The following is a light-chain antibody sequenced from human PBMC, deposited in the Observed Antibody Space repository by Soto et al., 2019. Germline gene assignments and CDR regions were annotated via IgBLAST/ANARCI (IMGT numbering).Light chain of an antibody. CDR3: QQYYNWPLT. Sequence: VMTQAPATLSVSPAEGATAACRASQTFSSNVAWYQQKNGQDPRLLIYGTSTRVTDIPARFSGSGSGTEFTLTISSLQSQDFAVYYCQQYYNWPLTFGRGTKVDIK. CDR1: QTFSSN. CDR2: GTS. J-gene: IGKJ4*01. V-gene: IGKV3-15*01.